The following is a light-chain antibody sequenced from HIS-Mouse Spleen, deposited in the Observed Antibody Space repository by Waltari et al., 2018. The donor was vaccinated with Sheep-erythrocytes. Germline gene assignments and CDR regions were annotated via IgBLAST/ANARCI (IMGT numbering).Light chain of an antibody. Sequence: EIVLTQSPATLSLSPGERATLSCRASQSVSSYLAWYQQKPGQAPRLLIYDASNTATGIPARCSGSGSGTDFTLTISSLEPEDFAVYYCQQRSNWLTFGGGTKVEIK. V-gene: IGKV3-11*01. J-gene: IGKJ4*01. CDR2: DAS. CDR1: QSVSSY. CDR3: QQRSNWLT.